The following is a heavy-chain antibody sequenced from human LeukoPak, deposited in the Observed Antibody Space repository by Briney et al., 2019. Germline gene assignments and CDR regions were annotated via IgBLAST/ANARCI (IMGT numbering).Heavy chain of an antibody. CDR3: ARNADDFWSGYYMFDY. V-gene: IGHV4-59*01. CDR2: IYYSGST. D-gene: IGHD3-3*01. Sequence: NPSETLSLTCTVSGGSISSYYWSWIRQPPGKGLEWIGYIYYSGSTNYNPSLESRVTISVDTSKNQFSLKLSSVTAADTAVYYCARNADDFWSGYYMFDYWGQGTLVTVSS. CDR1: GGSISSYY. J-gene: IGHJ4*02.